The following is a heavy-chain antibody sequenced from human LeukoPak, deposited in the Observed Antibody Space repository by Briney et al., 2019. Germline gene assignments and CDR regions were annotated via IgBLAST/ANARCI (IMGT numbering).Heavy chain of an antibody. V-gene: IGHV1-8*01. Sequence: ASVRVSCKASGYTFTSYDINWVRQATGQGLEWMGWMNPNSGITGYAQKFQGRVTMTRNTSISTAYMELSSLRSEDTAVYYCATNTYYDSSGYYVLRSNVRGHFDLWGRGTLVTVSS. CDR3: ATNTYYDSSGYYVLRSNVRGHFDL. CDR1: GYTFTSYD. J-gene: IGHJ2*01. D-gene: IGHD3-22*01. CDR2: MNPNSGIT.